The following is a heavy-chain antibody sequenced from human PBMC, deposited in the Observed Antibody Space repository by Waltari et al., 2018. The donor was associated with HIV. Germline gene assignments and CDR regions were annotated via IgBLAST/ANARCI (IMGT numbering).Heavy chain of an antibody. D-gene: IGHD6-6*01. J-gene: IGHJ5*02. Sequence: EVQLVESGGGPVKPGESLRLSCVTSGFIFNRYSMNWVRQAPGKGPECVSSISSSGNFKHYADSVKGRFTSSRDNAENSLYLQMNGLRAEDTAIYYCARDSRGSTWSLNWFDPWGQGTLVTVSS. CDR2: ISSSGNFK. CDR3: ARDSRGSTWSLNWFDP. V-gene: IGHV3-21*02. CDR1: GFIFNRYS.